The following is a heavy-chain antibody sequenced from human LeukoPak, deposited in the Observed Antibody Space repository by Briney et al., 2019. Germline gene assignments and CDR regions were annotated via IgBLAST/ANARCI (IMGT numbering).Heavy chain of an antibody. D-gene: IGHD1-26*01. Sequence: ASVKVSCKASGYTFTSYGISWVRQAPGQGLEWMGWISAYNGNTNYAQKLQGRVTMTTDTSTSTAYTELRSLRSDDTAVYYCARWVGATTPLIPTFDYWGRGTLVTVSS. CDR2: ISAYNGNT. V-gene: IGHV1-18*01. J-gene: IGHJ4*02. CDR3: ARWVGATTPLIPTFDY. CDR1: GYTFTSYG.